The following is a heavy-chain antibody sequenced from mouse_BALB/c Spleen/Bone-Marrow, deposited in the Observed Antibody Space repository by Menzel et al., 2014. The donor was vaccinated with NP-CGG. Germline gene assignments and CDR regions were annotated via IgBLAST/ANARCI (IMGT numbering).Heavy chain of an antibody. CDR1: GFTFTDYY. V-gene: IGHV7-3*02. J-gene: IGHJ1*01. Sequence: EVNLVESGGGLVQPGGSLRLSCATSGFTFTDYYMSWVRQPPGKALEWLVFIRNKANGYTTEYSASVKGRFTISRGNSQSILYLQMNILRTEDSATYYCARDRNYDIHWYFDVWGAGTTVTVSS. CDR3: ARDRNYDIHWYFDV. D-gene: IGHD1-1*01. CDR2: IRNKANGYTT.